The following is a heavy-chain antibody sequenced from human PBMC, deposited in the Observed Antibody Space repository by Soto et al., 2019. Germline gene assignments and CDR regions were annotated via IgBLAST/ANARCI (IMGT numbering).Heavy chain of an antibody. CDR3: ARDSPGPNDYYDSSGYYWRDAFDI. Sequence: SETLSLTCTVSGGSISSGGYYWSWIRQHPGKGLEWIGYIYYSGSTYYNPSLKSRVTISVDTSKNQFSLKLSSVTAADTAVYYCARDSPGPNDYYDSSGYYWRDAFDIWGQGTMVTVSS. CDR2: IYYSGST. CDR1: GGSISSGGYY. V-gene: IGHV4-31*03. D-gene: IGHD3-22*01. J-gene: IGHJ3*02.